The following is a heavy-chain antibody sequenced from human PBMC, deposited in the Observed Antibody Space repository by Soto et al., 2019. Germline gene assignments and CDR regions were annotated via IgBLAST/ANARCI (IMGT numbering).Heavy chain of an antibody. Sequence: QVQLVESGGGVVQPGRSLRLSCAASGFSFSGYGMHWVRQAPGKGLEWVAVVSNDGSRKYHADSVKGRFTISRDNSKNTLYLQMNSLRAEDTAVYYCEKGLFDYSSSALQKTYFDCWGQGTLVTVSS. CDR3: EKGLFDYSSSALQKTYFDC. J-gene: IGHJ4*02. V-gene: IGHV3-30*18. CDR2: VSNDGSRK. CDR1: GFSFSGYG. D-gene: IGHD6-6*01.